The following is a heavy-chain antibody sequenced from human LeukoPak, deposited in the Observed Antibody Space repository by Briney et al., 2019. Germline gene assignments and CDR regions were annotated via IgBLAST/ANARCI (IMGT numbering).Heavy chain of an antibody. CDR3: ARDYQMFGEFDY. J-gene: IGHJ4*02. V-gene: IGHV3-66*02. CDR2: IYGGGST. D-gene: IGHD3-10*02. CDR1: GFTFSSYW. Sequence: GGSLRLSCAASGFTFSSYWMTWVRQAPGKGLEWVSVIYGGGSTSYADSVKGRFTFSRDTSKNTLYLQMNSLRPEDTAVYYCARDYQMFGEFDYWGQGTLVTVSS.